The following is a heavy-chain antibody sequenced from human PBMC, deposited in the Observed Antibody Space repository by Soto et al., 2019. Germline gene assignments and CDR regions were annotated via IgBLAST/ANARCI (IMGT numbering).Heavy chain of an antibody. CDR3: AREGYDFWSGYPSYFDY. D-gene: IGHD3-3*01. V-gene: IGHV3-30-3*01. Sequence: GGSLRLSCAASGFTFSSYVMHWVRQAPGKGLEWVAVISYDGSNKYYADSVKGRFTISRDNSKNTLYLQMNSLRAEDTAVYYCAREGYDFWSGYPSYFDYWGQGTLVTVSS. CDR2: ISYDGSNK. CDR1: GFTFSSYV. J-gene: IGHJ4*02.